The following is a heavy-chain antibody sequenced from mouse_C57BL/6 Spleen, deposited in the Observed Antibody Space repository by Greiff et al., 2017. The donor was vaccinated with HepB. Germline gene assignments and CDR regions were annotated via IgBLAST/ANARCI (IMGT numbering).Heavy chain of an antibody. Sequence: EVQVVESGGDLVKPGGSLKLSCAASGFTFSSYGMSWVRQTPDKRLEWVATISSGGSYTYYPDSVKGRFTISRDNAKNTLYLQMSSLKSEDTAMYYCARRLYDYDRFFDYWGQGTTLTVSS. CDR3: ARRLYDYDRFFDY. CDR1: GFTFSSYG. J-gene: IGHJ2*01. CDR2: ISSGGSYT. D-gene: IGHD2-4*01. V-gene: IGHV5-6*01.